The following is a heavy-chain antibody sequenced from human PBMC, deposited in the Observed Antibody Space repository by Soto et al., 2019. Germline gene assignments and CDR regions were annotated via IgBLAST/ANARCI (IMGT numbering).Heavy chain of an antibody. CDR3: AKSPGGLDGYNSDYYGMDV. V-gene: IGHV3-23*01. Sequence: EVHLLESGGDLVQPGGSLRLSCTASGLTFSTYAMSWVRQAPGKGLEWVSAIGGSGTGGRTYYAASVKGRFTISRDNSKDTMYLQMPCMGADDTAVKYWAKSPGGLDGYNSDYYGMDVWGQGTTVTVSS. J-gene: IGHJ6*02. CDR2: IGGSGTGGRT. D-gene: IGHD5-12*01. CDR1: GLTFSTYA.